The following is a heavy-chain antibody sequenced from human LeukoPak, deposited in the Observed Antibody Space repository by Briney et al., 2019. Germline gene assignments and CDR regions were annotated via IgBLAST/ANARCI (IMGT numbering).Heavy chain of an antibody. J-gene: IGHJ4*02. CDR1: GYTFTSYY. Sequence: ASVKVSCKASGYTFTSYYMHWVRQAPGQGLEWMGIINPSGGSTNYAKNFQGRVTVTRDTSTSTVYMELYSLRSEDTAVYYCARVRIPYSGYESDFDYWGQGTLVTVSS. D-gene: IGHD5-12*01. V-gene: IGHV1-46*01. CDR2: INPSGGST. CDR3: ARVRIPYSGYESDFDY.